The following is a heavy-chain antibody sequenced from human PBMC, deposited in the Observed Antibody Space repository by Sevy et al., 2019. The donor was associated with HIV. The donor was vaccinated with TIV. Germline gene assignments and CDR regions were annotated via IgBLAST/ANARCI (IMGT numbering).Heavy chain of an antibody. CDR3: ARAKATMWFGELLYRDVDY. Sequence: GESLKISCKGSGYSFTSYWIGWVRQMPGKGLEWMGIIYPGDYDTRYSPSFQGQVTISADKSISTAYLQWSSLKASDTAMYYCARAKATMWFGELLYRDVDYWGQGTLVTVSS. V-gene: IGHV5-51*01. J-gene: IGHJ4*02. CDR2: IYPGDYDT. D-gene: IGHD3-10*01. CDR1: GYSFTSYW.